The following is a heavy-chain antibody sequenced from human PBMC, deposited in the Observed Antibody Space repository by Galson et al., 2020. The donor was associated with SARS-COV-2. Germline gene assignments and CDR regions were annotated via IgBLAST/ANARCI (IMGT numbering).Heavy chain of an antibody. Sequence: SVTVSCKATGGSFANYHIGWVRQAPGQGLEWLGTLDTPFGTPTYAQKFKDRLTITAERSTTTVYMELSRLRFDDTAVYYCAREKSARYYFGSGSFSVDFEHWGRGTLVTVS. CDR2: LDTPFGTP. J-gene: IGHJ4*02. CDR3: AREKSARYYFGSGSFSVDFEH. V-gene: IGHV1-69*06. D-gene: IGHD3-10*01. CDR1: GGSFANYH.